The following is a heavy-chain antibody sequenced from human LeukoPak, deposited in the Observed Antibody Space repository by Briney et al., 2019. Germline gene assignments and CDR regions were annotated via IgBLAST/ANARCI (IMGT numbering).Heavy chain of an antibody. V-gene: IGHV4-31*03. CDR1: GGSISSGGYY. CDR2: IYYSGST. Sequence: PSETLSLTCTVSGGSISSGGYYWSWIRQHPGKGLEWIGYIYYSGSTYYNPSLKSRVTISVDTSKNQFSLKLSSVTAADTAVYYCARGGTNTYSGSYYAGGDYWGQGTLVTVSS. D-gene: IGHD1-26*01. CDR3: ARGGTNTYSGSYYAGGDY. J-gene: IGHJ4*02.